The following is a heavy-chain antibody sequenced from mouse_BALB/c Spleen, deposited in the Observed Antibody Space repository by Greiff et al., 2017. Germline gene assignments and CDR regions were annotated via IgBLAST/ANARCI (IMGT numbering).Heavy chain of an antibody. V-gene: IGHV5-12-2*01. J-gene: IGHJ1*01. Sequence: EVQVVESGGGLVQPGGSRKLSCAASGFTFSSYTMSWVRQTPEKRLEWVAYISNGGGSTYYPDTVKGRFTISRDNAKNTLYLQMSSLKSEDTAMYYCARQYYYGSSWYFDVWGAGTTVTVSS. CDR2: ISNGGGST. D-gene: IGHD1-1*01. CDR3: ARQYYYGSSWYFDV. CDR1: GFTFSSYT.